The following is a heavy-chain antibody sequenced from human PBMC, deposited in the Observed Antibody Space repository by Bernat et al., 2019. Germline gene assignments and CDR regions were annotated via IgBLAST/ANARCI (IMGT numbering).Heavy chain of an antibody. D-gene: IGHD3-22*01. CDR3: AHRQQRYYDSTPFDY. Sequence: QITLKESGPTLVKPTQTLTLTCTFSGFSLSTSGVGVGWIRQPPGKALEWLALIYWDDDKRYGPSLKSRLTITKDTSKNQVVLTMTNMDPVDTATYYCAHRQQRYYDSTPFDYWGQGTLVTVSS. J-gene: IGHJ4*02. CDR2: IYWDDDK. CDR1: GFSLSTSGVG. V-gene: IGHV2-5*05.